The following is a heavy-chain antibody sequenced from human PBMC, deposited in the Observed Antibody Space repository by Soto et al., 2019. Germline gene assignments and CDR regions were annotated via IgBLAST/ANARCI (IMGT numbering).Heavy chain of an antibody. CDR3: ASPRETGLYDSYYYYGMDV. V-gene: IGHV1-69*06. CDR1: GGTFSSYA. J-gene: IGHJ6*02. CDR2: IIPIFGTA. D-gene: IGHD1-26*01. Sequence: SVKVSCKASGGTFSSYAISWVRQAPGQGLEWMGGIIPIFGTANYAQKFQGRVTITADKSTSTAYMELSSLRSEDTAVYYCASPRETGLYDSYYYYGMDVWGQGTTVTVSS.